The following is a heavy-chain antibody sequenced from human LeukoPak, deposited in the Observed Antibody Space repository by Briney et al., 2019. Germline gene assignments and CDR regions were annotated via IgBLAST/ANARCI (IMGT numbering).Heavy chain of an antibody. Sequence: SETLSLTCTVSGGSISSYYWSWIRQPPRKGLEWIGYIYYSGSTNYNPSLKSRVTISVDTSKNQFSLKLSSVTAADTAVYYCASGIVGATDFDYWGQGTLVTVSS. CDR1: GGSISSYY. D-gene: IGHD1-26*01. J-gene: IGHJ4*02. V-gene: IGHV4-59*01. CDR3: ASGIVGATDFDY. CDR2: IYYSGST.